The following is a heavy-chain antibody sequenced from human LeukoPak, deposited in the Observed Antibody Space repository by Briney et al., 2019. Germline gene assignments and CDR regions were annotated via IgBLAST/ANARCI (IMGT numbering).Heavy chain of an antibody. CDR1: VGSFSVYY. Sequence: PSETLSLTCAVYVGSFSVYYWSWIREPPGKGVEWIGELNHSGSTNYNSSLKSGVTISVHTSKNQFSLKLTAVTAADTAVYYCARGYYGSGSHCCHMDVWGKGTTITV. CDR2: LNHSGST. J-gene: IGHJ6*03. D-gene: IGHD3-10*01. CDR3: ARGYYGSGSHCCHMDV. V-gene: IGHV4-34*01.